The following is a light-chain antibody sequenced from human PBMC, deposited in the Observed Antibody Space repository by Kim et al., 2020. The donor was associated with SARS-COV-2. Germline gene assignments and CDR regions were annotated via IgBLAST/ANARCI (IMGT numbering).Light chain of an antibody. CDR3: SSYTSSSTSYGV. V-gene: IGLV2-14*01. J-gene: IGLJ2*01. Sequence: QSALTQPASVSGSPGQSITISCTGTSSDVGGYNYVSWYQQHPGKAPKLMIYDVSKRPSGVSNRFSGSKSGNTASLTISGLQAEDEADYYCSSYTSSSTSYGVFGGGTQLTVL. CDR2: DVS. CDR1: SSDVGGYNY.